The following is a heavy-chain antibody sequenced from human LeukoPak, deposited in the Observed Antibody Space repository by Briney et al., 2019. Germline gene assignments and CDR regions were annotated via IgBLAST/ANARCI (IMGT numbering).Heavy chain of an antibody. D-gene: IGHD3-3*01. Sequence: GGSLRLSCAASGFTFSSYWMSWVRQAPGKGLEWVANIKQDGSEKYYVDSVKGRFTISRDNAKNSLFLQMNSLRAEDTAVYYCAREGVGYDFWSGYLGVGFDYWGQGTLVTVSS. V-gene: IGHV3-7*01. J-gene: IGHJ4*02. CDR3: AREGVGYDFWSGYLGVGFDY. CDR1: GFTFSSYW. CDR2: IKQDGSEK.